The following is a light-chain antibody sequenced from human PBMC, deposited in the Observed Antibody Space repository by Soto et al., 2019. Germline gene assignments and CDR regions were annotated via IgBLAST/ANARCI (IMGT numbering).Light chain of an antibody. Sequence: EIVLTQSPGTLSLSPGERATLSSRASQSVSSSYLAWYQQKPGQAPRLLIYGASSRATGIPDRFSGSGSGTDFDINISRLEREDLAVYYSQQYGSSPYTFGQGTKLEIK. CDR1: QSVSSSY. J-gene: IGKJ2*01. CDR3: QQYGSSPYT. V-gene: IGKV3-20*01. CDR2: GAS.